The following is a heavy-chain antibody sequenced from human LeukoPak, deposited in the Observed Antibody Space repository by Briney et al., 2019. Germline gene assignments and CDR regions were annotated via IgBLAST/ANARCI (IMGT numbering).Heavy chain of an antibody. J-gene: IGHJ5*02. D-gene: IGHD2-2*01. Sequence: ASVKVSCKASGGTFSSYAISWVRQAPGQGLEWMGGIIPIFGTANYAQKFQGRVTITTDESTSTAYMELSSLRSEDTAVYYCARAPPNCSSTSCSEQNWFDPWGQGTLVTVSS. CDR3: ARAPPNCSSTSCSEQNWFDP. CDR2: IIPIFGTA. CDR1: GGTFSSYA. V-gene: IGHV1-69*05.